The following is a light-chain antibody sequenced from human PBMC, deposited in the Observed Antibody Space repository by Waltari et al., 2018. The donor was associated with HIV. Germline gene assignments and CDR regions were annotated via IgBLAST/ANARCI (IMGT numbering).Light chain of an antibody. V-gene: IGLV3-1*01. J-gene: IGLJ3*02. CDR1: ELGDKY. CDR3: QAWDGSTDVV. CDR2: QNT. Sequence: SYHLTQPPSVSVSPGQTATITCSGDELGDKYTCWYQQRPGQSPVLVISQNTKPPSGIPERFSGSASVNTATLTFSGTQAVDEADYYCQAWDGSTDVVFGGGTKLTVL.